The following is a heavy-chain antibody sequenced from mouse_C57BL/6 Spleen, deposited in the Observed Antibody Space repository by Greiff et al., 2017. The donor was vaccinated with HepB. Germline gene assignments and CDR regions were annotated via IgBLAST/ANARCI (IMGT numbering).Heavy chain of an antibody. CDR3: ARFYDYDAHYFDY. Sequence: VQLQQPGAELVKPGASVKMSCKASGYTFTSYWITWVKQRPGQGLEWIGDIYPGSGSTNYNEKFKSKATLTVDTSSSTAYMQLSSLTSEDSAVYYCARFYDYDAHYFDYWGQGTTLTVSS. CDR2: IYPGSGST. J-gene: IGHJ2*01. V-gene: IGHV1-55*01. D-gene: IGHD2-4*01. CDR1: GYTFTSYW.